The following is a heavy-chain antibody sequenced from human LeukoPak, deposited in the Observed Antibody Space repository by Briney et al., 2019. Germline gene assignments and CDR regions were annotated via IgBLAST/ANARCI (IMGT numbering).Heavy chain of an antibody. V-gene: IGHV3-23*01. CDR3: AKGDCSGGSCYFLPYYFDY. Sequence: PGGSLRLSCAASGFTFSSYAMSWVRQAPGKGLEWVSAISGSGGSTYYADSVKGRFTISRDNSKNTLYLQMNSLRAEDTAVYYCAKGDCSGGSCYFLPYYFDYWGQGTLVTVSS. CDR1: GFTFSSYA. D-gene: IGHD2-15*01. CDR2: ISGSGGST. J-gene: IGHJ4*02.